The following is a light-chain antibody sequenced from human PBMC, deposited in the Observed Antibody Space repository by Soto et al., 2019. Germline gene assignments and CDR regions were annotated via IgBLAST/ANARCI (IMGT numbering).Light chain of an antibody. J-gene: IGKJ3*01. V-gene: IGKV1-39*01. CDR2: AAS. CDR1: QNIDKY. Sequence: DILLTQSPASLSASVGDRVNITCRANQNIDKYLNWYHQKPGKAPKFLISAASSLQSGVPVRFSGTRSGTDFTLSITNLQPEDFGSYFCQQTFRNPRAFGPGAQLHI. CDR3: QQTFRNPRA.